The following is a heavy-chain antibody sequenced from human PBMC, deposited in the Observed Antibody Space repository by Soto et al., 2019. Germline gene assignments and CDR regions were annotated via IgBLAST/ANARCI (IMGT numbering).Heavy chain of an antibody. CDR1: GGSSSNSRYY. CDR3: ARGGYSGYDPYNWFDP. J-gene: IGHJ5*02. V-gene: IGHV4-39*07. CDR2: IYYSGIT. D-gene: IGHD5-12*01. Sequence: SETLSLTCTVSGGSSSNSRYYWGWIRQPPGKGLEWIGSIYYSGITYYNPSLKSRVTISVDTSKNQFSLKLSSVTAADTAVYYCARGGYSGYDPYNWFDPWGQGTLVTVSS.